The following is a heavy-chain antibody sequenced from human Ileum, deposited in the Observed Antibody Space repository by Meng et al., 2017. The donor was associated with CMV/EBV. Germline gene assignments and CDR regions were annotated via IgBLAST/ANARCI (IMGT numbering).Heavy chain of an antibody. CDR3: VRTAYTRGWSGYLGMDV. V-gene: IGHV2-70*13. CDR2: IDWDDQK. D-gene: IGHD6-19*01. CDR1: GFSLSTSGMC. J-gene: IGHJ6*02. Sequence: SGPTLVKPTQTLTLTCTFSGFSLSTSGMCVSWVRQPPGKALEWLALIDWDDQKYYSTSLRTRLTISKDSSKNQVVLSMTKMDPVDAGTYYCVRTAYTRGWSGYLGMDVWGQGTTVTVSS.